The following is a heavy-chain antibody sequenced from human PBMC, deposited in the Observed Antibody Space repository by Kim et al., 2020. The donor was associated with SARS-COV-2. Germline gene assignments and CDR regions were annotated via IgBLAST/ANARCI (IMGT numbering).Heavy chain of an antibody. V-gene: IGHV3-9*01. CDR2: ISWNSGSI. CDR3: AKDITYNWNYGDAFDI. D-gene: IGHD1-7*01. Sequence: GGSLRLSCAASGFTFDDYAMHWVRQAPGKGLEWVSGISWNSGSIGYADSVKGRFTISRDNAKNSLYLQMNSLRAEDTALYYCAKDITYNWNYGDAFDIWGQRTMVTVSS. CDR1: GFTFDDYA. J-gene: IGHJ3*02.